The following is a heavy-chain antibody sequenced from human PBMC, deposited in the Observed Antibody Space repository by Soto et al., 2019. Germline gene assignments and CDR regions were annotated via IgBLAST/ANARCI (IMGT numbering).Heavy chain of an antibody. V-gene: IGHV1-58*01. D-gene: IGHD5-12*01. CDR2: IVVGSGNT. CDR1: GFTFTSSA. Sequence: QMQLVQSGPEVKKPGTSVKVSCKASGFTFTSSAVQWVRQARGQRLEWIGWIVVGSGNTNYAQKFQERVTITRDMSTSTAYMELSSLGSEDTAVYYCAADAKGYDLPDYWGQGTLVTVSS. J-gene: IGHJ4*02. CDR3: AADAKGYDLPDY.